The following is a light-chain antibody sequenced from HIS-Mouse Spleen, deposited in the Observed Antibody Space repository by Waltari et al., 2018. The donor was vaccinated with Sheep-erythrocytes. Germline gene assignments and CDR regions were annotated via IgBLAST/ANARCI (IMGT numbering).Light chain of an antibody. CDR2: DVS. CDR3: CSYAGSYNHV. CDR1: SRDVGGYNY. Sequence: QSALTQPRPVSGSPGQSVTLPCTGTSRDVGGYNYVSWYQQHPGKAPKLMIYDVSKRPSGVPDRFSGSKSGNTASLTISGLQAEDEADYYCCSYAGSYNHVFATGTKVTVL. V-gene: IGLV2-11*01. J-gene: IGLJ1*01.